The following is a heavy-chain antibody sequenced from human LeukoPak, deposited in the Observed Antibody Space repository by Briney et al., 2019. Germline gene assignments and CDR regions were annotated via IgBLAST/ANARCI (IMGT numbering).Heavy chain of an antibody. D-gene: IGHD5-18*01. V-gene: IGHV4-39*07. CDR2: IYYSGST. CDR3: ARRGYSYGSSYEYYFDY. Sequence: SETLSLTCTVSGGSISSSSYYWGWIRQPPGKGLEWIGSIYYSGSTYYNPSLKSRVTISVDTSKNQFSLKLSSVTAADTAVYYCARRGYSYGSSYEYYFDYWGQGTLVTVSS. CDR1: GGSISSSSYY. J-gene: IGHJ4*02.